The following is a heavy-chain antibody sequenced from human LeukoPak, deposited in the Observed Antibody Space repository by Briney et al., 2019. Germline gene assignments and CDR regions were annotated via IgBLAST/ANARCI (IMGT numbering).Heavy chain of an antibody. Sequence: GGSLRLSCAASGFTFSSYSMNWVRQAPGKGLEWVSYISSSSSTIYYADSVKGRFTISRDNAKNSLYLQMNSLRAEDTAVYYCASALYCSGGSCYSHLYYFDYWGQGTLVTVSS. CDR1: GFTFSSYS. D-gene: IGHD2-15*01. J-gene: IGHJ4*02. CDR2: ISSSSSTI. V-gene: IGHV3-48*01. CDR3: ASALYCSGGSCYSHLYYFDY.